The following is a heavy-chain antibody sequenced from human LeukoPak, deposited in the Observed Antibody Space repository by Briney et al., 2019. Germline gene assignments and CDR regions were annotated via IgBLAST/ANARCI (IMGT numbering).Heavy chain of an antibody. Sequence: GGSLRLSCAASGFTVSSNYMSWVRQAPGKGLEWVSAISGSGGSTYYADSVKGRFTISRDNSKNTLYLQMNSLRAEDTAVYYCAKDDDSSGYQAFDIWGQGTMVTVSS. D-gene: IGHD3-22*01. CDR2: ISGSGGST. V-gene: IGHV3-23*01. CDR3: AKDDDSSGYQAFDI. J-gene: IGHJ3*02. CDR1: GFTVSSNY.